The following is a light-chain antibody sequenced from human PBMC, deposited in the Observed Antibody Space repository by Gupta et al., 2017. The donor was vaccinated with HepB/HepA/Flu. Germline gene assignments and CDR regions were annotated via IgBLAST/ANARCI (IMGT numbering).Light chain of an antibody. J-gene: IGLJ2*01. V-gene: IGLV1-44*01. CDR3: AASDERMIGLL. Sequence: QSVLTQPPSASGTPGQRVTISCSGSSSNIGSNAVNWYQQVPAMAPKLLIYCNNQRPSGVPDRFLCYKSGTYASPLTXGXQSEEEXDDYCAASDERMIGLLFGGGTKMTVL. CDR1: SSNIGSNA. CDR2: CNN.